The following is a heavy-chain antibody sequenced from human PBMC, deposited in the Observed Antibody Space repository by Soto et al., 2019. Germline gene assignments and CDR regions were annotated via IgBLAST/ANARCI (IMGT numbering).Heavy chain of an antibody. CDR3: ARDRSIAVAGKRWFDP. CDR2: INPSGGST. D-gene: IGHD6-19*01. CDR1: GYTFTSYY. V-gene: IGHV1-46*01. Sequence: ASVKVSCKASGYTFTSYYMHWVRQAPGQGLEWMGIINPSGGSTSYAQKFQGRVTMTRDTFTSTVYMELSSLRSEDTAVYYCARDRSIAVAGKRWFDPWGQGTLVTVSS. J-gene: IGHJ5*02.